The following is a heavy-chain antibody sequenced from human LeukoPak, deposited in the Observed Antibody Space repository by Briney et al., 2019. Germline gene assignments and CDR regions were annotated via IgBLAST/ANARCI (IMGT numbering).Heavy chain of an antibody. Sequence: SETLSLTCTVSGGSISRSSYYWGWIRQPPGKGLEWIGHIYYSGSTNYNPSLKSRLTISIDTSKNQFSLRLSSVTAADTAVYYCARGAAGYSYGWGQGTLVTVSS. V-gene: IGHV4-39*07. CDR2: IYYSGST. CDR3: ARGAAGYSYG. CDR1: GGSISRSSYY. J-gene: IGHJ4*02. D-gene: IGHD5-18*01.